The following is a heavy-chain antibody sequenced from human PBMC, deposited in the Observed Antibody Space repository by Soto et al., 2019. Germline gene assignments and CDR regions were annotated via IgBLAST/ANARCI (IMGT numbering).Heavy chain of an antibody. CDR2: IYSGGSR. J-gene: IGHJ4*02. Sequence: GGSLRLSCSASGFTVSNHYMTWVRQAPGKGLEWVSVIYSGGSRYYADSVKGRFAISRDHSKNTLYLQMNSLTAEDTAVYYCTRALPDFETTGHYIDYWGQGTLVTVSS. CDR1: GFTVSNHY. CDR3: TRALPDFETTGHYIDY. V-gene: IGHV3-53*01. D-gene: IGHD2-8*02.